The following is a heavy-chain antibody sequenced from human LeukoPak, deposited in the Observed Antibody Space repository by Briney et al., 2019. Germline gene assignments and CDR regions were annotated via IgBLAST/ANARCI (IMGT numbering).Heavy chain of an antibody. CDR2: INAGNGNT. CDR3: ARTRDYGGNWGFDY. D-gene: IGHD4-23*01. V-gene: IGHV1-3*03. J-gene: IGHJ4*02. CDR1: GYTFTNYA. Sequence: ASVKLSCKASGYTFTNYAIHWVRQPPGQRLEWMVWINAGNGNTKYSQEFQDRVTITRDTSASTVYMELSSLRSEDLAVYYCARTRDYGGNWGFDYWGQGTLVTVSS.